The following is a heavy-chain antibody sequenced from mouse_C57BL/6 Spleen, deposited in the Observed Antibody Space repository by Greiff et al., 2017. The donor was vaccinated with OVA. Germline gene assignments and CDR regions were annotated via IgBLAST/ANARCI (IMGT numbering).Heavy chain of an antibody. Sequence: LQPGAELVMPGASVKLSCKASGYTFTSYWMHWVKQRPGQGLEWIGEIDPSDSYTNYNQKFKGKSTLTVDKSSSTAYMQLSSLTSEDSAVYYCARWAGSREAMDYWGQGTSVTVSS. V-gene: IGHV1-69*01. D-gene: IGHD1-1*01. CDR3: ARWAGSREAMDY. CDR1: GYTFTSYW. J-gene: IGHJ4*01. CDR2: IDPSDSYT.